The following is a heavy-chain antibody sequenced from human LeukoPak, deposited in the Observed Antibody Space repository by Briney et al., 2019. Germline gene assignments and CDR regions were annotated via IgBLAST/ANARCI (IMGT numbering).Heavy chain of an antibody. D-gene: IGHD3-10*01. CDR1: GGSFTSFY. CDR2: XXXXGXX. CDR3: AXGRFPVGYYDH. J-gene: IGHJ4*02. Sequence: SETLSLTCAVSGGSFTSFYWXXXRQPAGXXXXYIGXXXXXGXXXXXXSLXXXXXXXVXTSKNHFSLKLTSVTAADTAVYYCAXGRFPVGYYDHWGQGFLVTVSS. V-gene: IGHV4-4*07.